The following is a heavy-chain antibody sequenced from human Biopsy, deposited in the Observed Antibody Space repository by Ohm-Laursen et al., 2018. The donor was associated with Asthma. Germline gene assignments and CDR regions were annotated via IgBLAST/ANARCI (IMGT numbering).Heavy chain of an antibody. CDR3: VRAVRNEQWLAPFDY. CDR1: GGSIRSHD. J-gene: IGHJ4*02. Sequence: GTLSLTCTVSGGSIRSHDWTWIRLPPGKGLEYIGDVSHTGSTNYNPSLKSRVTMSLDTSKNQFSLRLTSVTPADTAIYYCVRAVRNEQWLAPFDYWGQGKPVTVSS. D-gene: IGHD6-19*01. CDR2: VSHTGST. V-gene: IGHV4-59*11.